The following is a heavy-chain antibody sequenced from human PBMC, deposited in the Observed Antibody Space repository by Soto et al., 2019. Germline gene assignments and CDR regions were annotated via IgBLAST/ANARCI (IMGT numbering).Heavy chain of an antibody. V-gene: IGHV3-9*01. CDR1: GFTFDDYA. D-gene: IGHD5-18*01. CDR2: ISWNSGSI. Sequence: GGSLRLSCAASGFTFDDYAMHWVRQAPGKGLEWVSGISWNSGSIGYADSVKGRFTISRDNAKNSLYLQMNSLRAEDTALYYCAKDHRTAMVTITAFDIWGQGTMVTVSS. J-gene: IGHJ3*02. CDR3: AKDHRTAMVTITAFDI.